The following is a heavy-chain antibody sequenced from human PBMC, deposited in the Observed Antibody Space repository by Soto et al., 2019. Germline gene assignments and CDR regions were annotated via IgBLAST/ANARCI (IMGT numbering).Heavy chain of an antibody. D-gene: IGHD2-2*01. CDR1: GGSISSGGYY. Sequence: SETLSLTCTVSGGSISSGGYYWSWIRQHPGKGLEWIGYIYYSGSTYYNPSLKSRVTISVDTSKNQFSLKLSSVTAADTAVYYCAXGIEYQLLFRPHNWFDPWGQGTLVTVSS. V-gene: IGHV4-31*03. J-gene: IGHJ5*02. CDR3: AXGIEYQLLFRPHNWFDP. CDR2: IYYSGST.